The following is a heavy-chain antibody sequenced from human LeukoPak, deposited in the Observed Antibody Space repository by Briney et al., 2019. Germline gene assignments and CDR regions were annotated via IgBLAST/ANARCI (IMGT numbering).Heavy chain of an antibody. Sequence: ASVKVSCKASGYTFTSYGVSWVRQAPGQGLEWMGWISAYNGNTNYAQKLQGRVTMTTDTSTSTAYMELRSLISDDTAVYYWARDIMVRQLTMGYWGQGTLVTVSS. CDR2: ISAYNGNT. CDR3: ARDIMVRQLTMGY. J-gene: IGHJ4*02. V-gene: IGHV1-18*01. D-gene: IGHD4/OR15-4a*01. CDR1: GYTFTSYG.